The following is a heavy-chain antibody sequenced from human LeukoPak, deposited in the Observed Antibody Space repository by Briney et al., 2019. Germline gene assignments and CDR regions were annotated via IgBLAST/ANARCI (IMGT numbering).Heavy chain of an antibody. V-gene: IGHV6-1*01. D-gene: IGHD6-6*01. CDR3: ARADSSSHFDY. J-gene: IGHJ4*02. CDR1: GDSVSSISVS. CDR2: TYYRSKWYN. Sequence: SQTLSLTCAISGDSVSSISVSWNWIRQSPSRGLEWLGRTYYRSKWYNDYAVSVKGRITINPDTSKNQFSLQLNSVTPEDTAVYYCARADSSSHFDYWGQGTLVTVSS.